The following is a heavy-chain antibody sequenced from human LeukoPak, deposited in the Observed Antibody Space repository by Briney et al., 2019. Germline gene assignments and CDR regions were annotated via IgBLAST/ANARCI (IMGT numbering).Heavy chain of an antibody. Sequence: ASETLSLTCTASDGSISSTSYYWGWIRRHPGRGLEWIGGIIYTGNTKYNPSLKSRVTISVDTTKNQFSLKLTSVTAADTAMYYCARDKDIYYGSGRFDPWGQGTLVTVSS. CDR3: ARDKDIYYGSGRFDP. V-gene: IGHV4-39*07. J-gene: IGHJ5*02. CDR2: IIYTGNT. D-gene: IGHD3-10*01. CDR1: DGSISSTSYY.